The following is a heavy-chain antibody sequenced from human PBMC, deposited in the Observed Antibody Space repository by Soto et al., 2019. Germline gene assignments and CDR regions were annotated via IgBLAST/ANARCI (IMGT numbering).Heavy chain of an antibody. D-gene: IGHD2-2*01. J-gene: IGHJ1*01. CDR3: ARQTGYCSSTSCYSEYFQH. Sequence: ASETLSLTGTVSGGSISSSSYYWGWIRQPPGKGPEWIGSIYYSGSTYYNPSLKSLPTISVDTSKNQFSLKLSSVTAADTAVYYCARQTGYCSSTSCYSEYFQHWGRGTLVTVSS. CDR1: GGSISSSSYY. V-gene: IGHV4-39*01. CDR2: IYYSGST.